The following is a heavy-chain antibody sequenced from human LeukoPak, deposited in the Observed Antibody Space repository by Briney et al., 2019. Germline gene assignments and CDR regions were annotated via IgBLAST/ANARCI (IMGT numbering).Heavy chain of an antibody. CDR3: ARLRGYLYWFDP. J-gene: IGHJ5*02. D-gene: IGHD1-26*01. CDR1: GGSISSTRYY. V-gene: IGHV4-39*07. CDR2: MYYTGST. Sequence: SETLSLTCSVSGGSISSTRYYWGWIRQPPGKGLDWIGSMYYTGSTYYNPSLKSRVTISVDTSKNQFSLKLSSVTAADTAVYYCARLRGYLYWFDPWGQGTLVTVSS.